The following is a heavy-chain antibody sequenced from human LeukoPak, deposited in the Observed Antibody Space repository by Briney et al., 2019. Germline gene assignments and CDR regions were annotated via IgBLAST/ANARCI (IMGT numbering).Heavy chain of an antibody. J-gene: IGHJ4*02. V-gene: IGHV4-59*01. Sequence: PSETLSLTCTVSGGSISSYYWSWIRQPPGKGLEWMGYIYHSGSTNCNPSLKSRVTISVDTSKNQFSLKLSSVTAADTAVYYCARAQASYCGGDCPFYYWGQGTLVTVSS. CDR2: IYHSGST. D-gene: IGHD2-21*01. CDR1: GGSISSYY. CDR3: ARAQASYCGGDCPFYY.